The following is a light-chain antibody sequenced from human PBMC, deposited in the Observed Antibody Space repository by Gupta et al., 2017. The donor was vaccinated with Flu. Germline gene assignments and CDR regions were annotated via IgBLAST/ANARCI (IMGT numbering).Light chain of an antibody. Sequence: PSTLSASVGDRVTITCRASQSISSWLVWYQQKPGKAPKLLIYKASSLESGVPSGFSGSGSGTEFTLTISSLQPDDFATYYCQQYNSYSSTFGQGTKVEIK. CDR1: QSISSW. V-gene: IGKV1-5*03. J-gene: IGKJ1*01. CDR3: QQYNSYSST. CDR2: KAS.